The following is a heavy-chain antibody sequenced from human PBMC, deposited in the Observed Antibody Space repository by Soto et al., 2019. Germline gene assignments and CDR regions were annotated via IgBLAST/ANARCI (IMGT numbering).Heavy chain of an antibody. CDR3: ERYGGDERRFDS. CDR2: IYYSGST. Sequence: SETLSLTCTVSGGSISSGDYYWSWIRQPPGKGLEWIGYIYYSGSTNYNPTLKSRLTMSVDTSKNQFSLNLNSVTAADTAVYYCERYGGDERRFDSWGPGTLVTVSS. CDR1: GGSISSGDYY. J-gene: IGHJ4*02. V-gene: IGHV4-30-4*02. D-gene: IGHD4-17*01.